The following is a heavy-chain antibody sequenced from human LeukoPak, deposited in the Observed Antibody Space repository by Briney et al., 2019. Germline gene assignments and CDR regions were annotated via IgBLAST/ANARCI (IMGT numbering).Heavy chain of an antibody. D-gene: IGHD1-7*01. CDR2: IYHGGST. J-gene: IGHJ4*02. V-gene: IGHV4-30-2*01. CDR1: GGSISSGGYY. CDR3: ARDKDWNFD. Sequence: SETLSLTCTVSGGSISSGGYYWSWIRQPPGKGLEWIGYIYHGGSTYYNPSLKSRVTISVDRSKNQFSLKLSSVTAADTAVYYCARDKDWNFDWGQGTLVTVSS.